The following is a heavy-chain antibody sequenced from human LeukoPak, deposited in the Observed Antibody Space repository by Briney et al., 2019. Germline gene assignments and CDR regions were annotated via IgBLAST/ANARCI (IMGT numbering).Heavy chain of an antibody. CDR1: GYTLTSYD. Sequence: ASVKVSCKASGYTLTSYDINWVRQATGQGLEWMGWMNPNSGNTGYAQKFQGRVTMTRNTSISTAYMELSSLRSEDTAVYYCARGDCSGGSCSGWFDPWGQGTLVTVSS. CDR2: MNPNSGNT. D-gene: IGHD2-15*01. V-gene: IGHV1-8*01. J-gene: IGHJ5*02. CDR3: ARGDCSGGSCSGWFDP.